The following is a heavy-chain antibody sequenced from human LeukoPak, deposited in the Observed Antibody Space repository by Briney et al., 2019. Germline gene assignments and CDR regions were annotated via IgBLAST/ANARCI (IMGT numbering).Heavy chain of an antibody. J-gene: IGHJ4*02. D-gene: IGHD3-16*01. V-gene: IGHV3-23*01. CDR1: GFTFSTYA. CDR3: ARSRGPNTFGGVHDY. Sequence: GGSLRLSCAASGFTFSTYAMSWVRQAPGKGLEWVSGISGSGGSTYYADSVKGRFTISRDNSRNTLYLQMNSLRAEDTAVYYCARSRGPNTFGGVHDYWGQGTLVTVSS. CDR2: ISGSGGST.